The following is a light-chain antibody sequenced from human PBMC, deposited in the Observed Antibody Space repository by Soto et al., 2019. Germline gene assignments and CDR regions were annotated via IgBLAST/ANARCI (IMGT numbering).Light chain of an antibody. Sequence: DIQMTQSPSRLSASVGDRVTITCRASQSIGYWLAWYQQKPGKAPNLLIYAASTLETGVPSRFSGSGYGTEYTLTIASLQPDDSASYYCQQYNSFSKTFGRGTKVEIK. J-gene: IGKJ4*02. CDR2: AAS. V-gene: IGKV1-5*01. CDR1: QSIGYW. CDR3: QQYNSFSKT.